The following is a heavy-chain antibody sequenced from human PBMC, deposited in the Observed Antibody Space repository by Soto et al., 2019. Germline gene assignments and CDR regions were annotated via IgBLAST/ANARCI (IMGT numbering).Heavy chain of an antibody. CDR1: GFTVSNNY. J-gene: IGHJ4*02. CDR3: AKVSHGYSYGLFDY. CDR2: IYTGGDT. Sequence: GGSLRLSCAASGFTVSNNYMSWVRQAPGKGLEWVSLIYTGGDTYYADSVKDRFTISRDNSKNTLYLQMNSLRAEDTAVYYCAKVSHGYSYGLFDYWGQGTPVTVSS. D-gene: IGHD5-18*01. V-gene: IGHV3-66*01.